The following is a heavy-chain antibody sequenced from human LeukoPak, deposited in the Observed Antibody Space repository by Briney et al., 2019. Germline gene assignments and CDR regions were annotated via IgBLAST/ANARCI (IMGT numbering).Heavy chain of an antibody. J-gene: IGHJ5*02. D-gene: IGHD3-10*01. Sequence: SETLSLTCAVYRGSFSGYYWSWIRQPPGKGLEWIGEINHSGSTNYNPSLKSRVTISVDTTKNQFSLKLSSVTAADTAVYYCAPRAASGRSNWFDPWGQGTLVTVSS. CDR1: RGSFSGYY. CDR3: APRAASGRSNWFDP. CDR2: INHSGST. V-gene: IGHV4-34*01.